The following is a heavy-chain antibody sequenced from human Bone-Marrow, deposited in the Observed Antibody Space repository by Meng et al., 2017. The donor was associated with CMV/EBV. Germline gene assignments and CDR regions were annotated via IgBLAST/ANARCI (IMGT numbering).Heavy chain of an antibody. CDR1: GGTFSSYT. CDR3: ARVQPTVVTQGDDAFDI. CDR2: IIPILGIA. J-gene: IGHJ3*02. D-gene: IGHD4-23*01. V-gene: IGHV1-69*02. Sequence: SVKVSRKASGGTFSSYTISWVRQAPGQGLEWMGRIIPILGIANYAQKFQGRVTITADKSTSTAYMELSSLRSEDTAVYYCARVQPTVVTQGDDAFDIWGQGTMVTVSS.